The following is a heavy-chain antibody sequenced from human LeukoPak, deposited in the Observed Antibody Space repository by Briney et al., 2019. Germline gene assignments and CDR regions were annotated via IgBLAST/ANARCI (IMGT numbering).Heavy chain of an antibody. CDR2: ISGSGGST. J-gene: IGHJ4*02. Sequence: GGSLRLSCAASGFTFSSYAMSRVRQAPGKGLEWVSAISGSGGSTYYADSVKGRFTISRDNSKNTLYLQMNSLRAEDTAVYYCAKDSTYYDILTGYSPFDYWGQGTLVTVSS. CDR3: AKDSTYYDILTGYSPFDY. CDR1: GFTFSSYA. V-gene: IGHV3-23*01. D-gene: IGHD3-9*01.